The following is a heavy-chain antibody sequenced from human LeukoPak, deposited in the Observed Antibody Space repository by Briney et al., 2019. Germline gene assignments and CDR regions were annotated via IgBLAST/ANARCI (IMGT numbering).Heavy chain of an antibody. CDR1: GGSISSSSYY. Sequence: SETLSLTCTVSGGSISSSSYYWGWIRQPPGKGLEWIGSIYYSGSTHYNPSPKSRVTKSVDTSKNQFSLKLSSVTAADTAVYYCARQIYGDYPFYFDSWGQGTLVTVSS. CDR3: ARQIYGDYPFYFDS. CDR2: IYYSGST. V-gene: IGHV4-39*01. D-gene: IGHD4-17*01. J-gene: IGHJ4*02.